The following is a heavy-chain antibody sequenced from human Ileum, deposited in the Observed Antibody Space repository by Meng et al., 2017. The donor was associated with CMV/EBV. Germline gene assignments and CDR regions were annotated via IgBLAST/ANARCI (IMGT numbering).Heavy chain of an antibody. CDR1: GFTFSEHY. J-gene: IGHJ6*01. CDR2: IRDKAHSYST. V-gene: IGHV3-72*01. Sequence: GGSLRLSCAASGFTFSEHYMDWVRQAPGKGLEWVGRIRDKAHSYSTEYAASVKGRFTISRDESKNSVYLQMNRLKTEDTAVYFCARDLGVGARDYWAGMDAWGQGTTVTVSS. D-gene: IGHD1-26*01. CDR3: ARDLGVGARDYWAGMDA.